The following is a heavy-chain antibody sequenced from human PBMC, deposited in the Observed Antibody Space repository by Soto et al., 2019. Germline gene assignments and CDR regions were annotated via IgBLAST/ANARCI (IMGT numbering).Heavy chain of an antibody. V-gene: IGHV3-21*04. CDR3: AGGRLLEWFRSHDAFDN. CDR1: GFTFSSYS. Sequence: EVQLLESGGGLVKPGGSLRLSCAASGFTFSSYSMNWVRQAPGKGLEWVSSISSSSSYIYYPDSVKGRFTISRDNAKNTLYLQMNSLRAEDTAVYYCAGGRLLEWFRSHDAFDNWGQGTMVTVSS. CDR2: ISSSSSYI. J-gene: IGHJ3*02. D-gene: IGHD3-3*01.